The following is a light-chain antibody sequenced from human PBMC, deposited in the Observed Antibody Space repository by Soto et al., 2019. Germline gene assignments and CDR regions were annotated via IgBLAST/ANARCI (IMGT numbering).Light chain of an antibody. Sequence: QSVLTQPPSASGTPGQRVTISCSGSTSNIGSHPVNWYQHVPGTAPKLLITTNNQRPSGVPDRFSGFKSGSSASLVISDLQSDDEADYYCATWDDSLKGVFGTGTKVTVL. CDR2: TNN. CDR3: ATWDDSLKGV. J-gene: IGLJ1*01. CDR1: TSNIGSHP. V-gene: IGLV1-44*01.